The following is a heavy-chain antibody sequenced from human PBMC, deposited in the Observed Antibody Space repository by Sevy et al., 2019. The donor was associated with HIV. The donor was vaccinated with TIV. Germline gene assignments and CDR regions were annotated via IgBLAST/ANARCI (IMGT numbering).Heavy chain of an antibody. V-gene: IGHV4-34*01. J-gene: IGHJ5*02. D-gene: IGHD3-10*01. CDR2: ITHSGRT. Sequence: SETLSLTCAVYGGSFTEYYWTWIRQPPGKGLEWIGEITHSGRTNSNPSLKSRVTISVDSSKNQFSLTLTSVTGADTAVYYCARGYYFNSESDMLHRHRNWLDPWGQGTLVTVSS. CDR3: ARGYYFNSESDMLHRHRNWLDP. CDR1: GGSFTEYY.